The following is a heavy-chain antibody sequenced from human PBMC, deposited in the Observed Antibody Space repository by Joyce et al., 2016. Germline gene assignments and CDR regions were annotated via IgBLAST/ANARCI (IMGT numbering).Heavy chain of an antibody. CDR2: ISWNSGSI. Sequence: EVQVVESGGGLVQPGRSLRLSCADSGFTFDDYAMHWVRQAPGKGLGWVSGISWNSGSIGYADSLDGRFTISRDNAKKSLYLQMDSLRAEDMALYYCARGTSSGWSDWYFNLWGRGTLVIVSS. CDR1: GFTFDDYA. V-gene: IGHV3-9*03. D-gene: IGHD6-19*01. J-gene: IGHJ2*01. CDR3: ARGTSSGWSDWYFNL.